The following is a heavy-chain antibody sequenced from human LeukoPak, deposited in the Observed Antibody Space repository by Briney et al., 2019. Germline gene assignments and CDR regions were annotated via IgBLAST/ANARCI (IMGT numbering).Heavy chain of an antibody. CDR1: GFTFSSYS. Sequence: GGSLRLSCAASGFTFSSYSMNWVRQAPGKGLEWVSYISSSSSTIYYADSVKGRFTISRDNSKNTLYLQMNSLRAEDTAVYYCARDPPLDYYGSESRGWFDPWGQGTLVTVSS. D-gene: IGHD3-10*01. J-gene: IGHJ5*02. CDR2: ISSSSSTI. V-gene: IGHV3-48*01. CDR3: ARDPPLDYYGSESRGWFDP.